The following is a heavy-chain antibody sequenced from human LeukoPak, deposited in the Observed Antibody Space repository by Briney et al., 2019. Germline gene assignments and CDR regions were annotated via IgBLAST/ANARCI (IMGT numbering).Heavy chain of an antibody. J-gene: IGHJ4*02. Sequence: AINWVRXXPGKGREWVSFIRSKAYGGTSEYAAWVKGRLTRAREESKRIGYLQMNSLKTEDTAVYYCSRGYSYGREYYFDYWGQGTLVTVPS. CDR1: A. V-gene: IGHV3-49*04. CDR3: SRGYSYGREYYFDY. CDR2: IRSKAYGGTS. D-gene: IGHD5-18*01.